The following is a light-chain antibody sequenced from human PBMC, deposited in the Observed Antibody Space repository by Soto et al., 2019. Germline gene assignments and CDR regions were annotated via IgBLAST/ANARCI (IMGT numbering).Light chain of an antibody. CDR2: DAS. J-gene: IGKJ1*01. CDR3: QQYNSYLWT. CDR1: QTISSW. Sequence: SHXXHAXSTLXXSVWDXXXITFRASQTISSWLAWYQQKPGKAPNLLISDASTLESGVPSRFSGSRSGTEFTLTISSLQPDDFATYYCQQYNSYLWTFGQGTKVDIK. V-gene: IGKV1-5*01.